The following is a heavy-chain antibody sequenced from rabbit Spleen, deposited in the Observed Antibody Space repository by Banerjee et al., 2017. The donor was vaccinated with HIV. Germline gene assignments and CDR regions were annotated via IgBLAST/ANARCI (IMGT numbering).Heavy chain of an antibody. CDR2: IDSGSSGFT. CDR3: ARDSGTSFSSYGMDL. J-gene: IGHJ6*01. V-gene: IGHV1S40*01. D-gene: IGHD8-1*01. Sequence: QSLEESGGDLVKPGASLTLTCTASGVSFSSSSYMCWVRQAPGKGLEWIACIDSGSSGFTYFATWAKGRFTTSKTSSTTVTLQMTRLTAADTATYFCARDSGTSFSSYGMDLWGPGTLVTVS. CDR1: GVSFSSSSY.